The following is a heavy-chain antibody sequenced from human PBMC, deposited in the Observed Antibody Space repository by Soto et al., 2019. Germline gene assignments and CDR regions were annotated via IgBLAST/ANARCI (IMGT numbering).Heavy chain of an antibody. V-gene: IGHV3-21*01. Sequence: VQLVESGGGLVKPGGSLRLSCAASGFTFSSYSMNWVRQAPGKGLEWVSSISSSSSYIYYADSVKGRFTISRDNAKNSLYLQMNSLRAEDTAVYYCARDPEEVRVFDYWGQGTLVTVSS. CDR2: ISSSSSYI. J-gene: IGHJ4*02. D-gene: IGHD3-10*01. CDR3: ARDPEEVRVFDY. CDR1: GFTFSSYS.